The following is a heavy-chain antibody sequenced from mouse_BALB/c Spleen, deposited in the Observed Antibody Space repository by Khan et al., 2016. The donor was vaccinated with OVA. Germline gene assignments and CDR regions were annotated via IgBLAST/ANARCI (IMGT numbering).Heavy chain of an antibody. D-gene: IGHD2-1*01. J-gene: IGHJ3*01. CDR1: GFTFSTYA. Sequence: EVELVESGGGLVKPGGSLTLSCAASGFTFSTYAMSWIRQTPEKRLEWVATINSDGDYTYYPDSVTGRFTISRDNAKNTLYLQRSSLRSEDTAMYYCARSPYGNFAYWGHGTLVTVSA. V-gene: IGHV5-9-3*01. CDR2: INSDGDYT. CDR3: ARSPYGNFAY.